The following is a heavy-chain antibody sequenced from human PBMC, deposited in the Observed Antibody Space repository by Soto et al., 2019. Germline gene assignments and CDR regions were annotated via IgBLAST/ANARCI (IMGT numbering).Heavy chain of an antibody. CDR3: ARVRAHRSGSYYTSLGWFDP. D-gene: IGHD3-10*01. Sequence: QVQLQQWGAGLLKPSETLSLTCAVYGGSFSGYYWSWIRQPPGKGLEWIGEINHSGSTNYNPSLKSRVTISVDTSKNQFSLKLSSVTAADTAVYYCARVRAHRSGSYYTSLGWFDPWGQGTLVTVSS. CDR2: INHSGST. V-gene: IGHV4-34*01. CDR1: GGSFSGYY. J-gene: IGHJ5*02.